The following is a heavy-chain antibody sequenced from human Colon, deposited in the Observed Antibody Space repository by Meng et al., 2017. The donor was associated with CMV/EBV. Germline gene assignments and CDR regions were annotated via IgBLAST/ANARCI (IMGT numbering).Heavy chain of an antibody. CDR2: IKQEGSER. CDR3: ATVDGHAFDI. Sequence: GESLKISCAASGFTLSSYWMTWVRQAPGKGLEWVANIKQEGSERYYVDSVKGRFTISRDNAKNSMFLQMNSLRAEDTAVYYCATVDGHAFDIWGQGTMVTVS. CDR1: GFTLSSYW. D-gene: IGHD5-24*01. V-gene: IGHV3-7*01. J-gene: IGHJ3*02.